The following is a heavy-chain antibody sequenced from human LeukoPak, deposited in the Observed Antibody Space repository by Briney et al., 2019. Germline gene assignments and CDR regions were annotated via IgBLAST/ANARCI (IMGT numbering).Heavy chain of an antibody. J-gene: IGHJ4*02. CDR3: ARDVGGRRTGTTFDY. V-gene: IGHV3-30-3*01. CDR1: GFTFSSYA. Sequence: GRSLRLSCAASGFTFSSYAMHWVRQAPGKGLEWVAVISYDGSNKYYADSVKGRFTISRDNSKNTLYLQMNSLRAEDTAVYYWARDVGGRRTGTTFDYWGQGTLVTVSS. CDR2: ISYDGSNK. D-gene: IGHD1-7*01.